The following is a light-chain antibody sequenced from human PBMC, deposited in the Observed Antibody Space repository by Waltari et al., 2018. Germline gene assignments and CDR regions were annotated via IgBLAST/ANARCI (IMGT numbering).Light chain of an antibody. Sequence: EVVLTQSPATLSLSPGDTATLSCRASQGVSMYLAWYQHRPGQGPMLLIYYATSRATGIPARFGGSGSGTDFTLTISSRDPEDFAVYFCQQRSNWPMTFGGGTKVEIK. J-gene: IGKJ4*01. CDR3: QQRSNWPMT. CDR1: QGVSMY. CDR2: YAT. V-gene: IGKV3-11*01.